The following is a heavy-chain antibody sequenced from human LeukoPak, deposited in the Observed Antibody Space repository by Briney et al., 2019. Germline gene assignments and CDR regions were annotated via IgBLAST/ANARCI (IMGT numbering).Heavy chain of an antibody. CDR2: INHSGST. CDR3: ARRGSITIFGVATTNWFDP. V-gene: IGHV4-34*01. J-gene: IGHJ5*02. Sequence: SETLSLTCAVYGGSFSGYYWSWIRQPPGKGLEWIGEINHSGSTNYNPSLKSRVTISVDTSKNQFSLKLSSVAAADTAVYYCARRGSITIFGVATTNWFDPWGQGTLVTVSS. CDR1: GGSFSGYY. D-gene: IGHD3-3*01.